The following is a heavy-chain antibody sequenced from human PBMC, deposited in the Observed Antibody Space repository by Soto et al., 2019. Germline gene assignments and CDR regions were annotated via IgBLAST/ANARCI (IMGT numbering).Heavy chain of an antibody. CDR2: IYYSGST. Sequence: SETLSLTCTVSGGSISSGDYYWSWIRQPPGKGLEWIGYIYYSGSTYYNPSLKSRVTISVDTSKNQFSLKLSSVTAADTAVYYCARGRTVRGVKYYYYGMDVWGQGTTVTVSS. D-gene: IGHD3-10*01. CDR1: GGSISSGDYY. CDR3: ARGRTVRGVKYYYYGMDV. J-gene: IGHJ6*02. V-gene: IGHV4-30-4*01.